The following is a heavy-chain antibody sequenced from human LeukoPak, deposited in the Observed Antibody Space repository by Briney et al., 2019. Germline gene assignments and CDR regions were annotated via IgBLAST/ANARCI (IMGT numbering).Heavy chain of an antibody. CDR3: ARDLYSSTAWFDP. CDR1: GYTFTGYY. V-gene: IGHV1-2*06. D-gene: IGHD6-13*01. Sequence: ASVKVPCKASGYTFTGYYMHWVRQAPRQGLEWMGRINPNSGGTNYAQKFQGRVTMTRDTSISTAYMELSRLRSDDTAVYYCARDLYSSTAWFDPWGQGTLVTVSS. CDR2: INPNSGGT. J-gene: IGHJ5*02.